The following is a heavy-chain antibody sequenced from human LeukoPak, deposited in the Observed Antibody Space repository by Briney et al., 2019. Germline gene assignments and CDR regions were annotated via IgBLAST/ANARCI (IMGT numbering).Heavy chain of an antibody. D-gene: IGHD6-13*01. J-gene: IGHJ6*03. V-gene: IGHV3-30*02. CDR2: IRYDGSNK. CDR1: GFTFSSYG. Sequence: GGSLRLSCAASGFTFSSYGMHWVRQAPGKGLEWVAFIRYDGSNKYYADSVKGRFTISRDNSKNTLYLQMKSLRAEDTAVYYCAKDQWEAAAGRETYYYYYYMDVWGKGTTVTVSS. CDR3: AKDQWEAAAGRETYYYYYYMDV.